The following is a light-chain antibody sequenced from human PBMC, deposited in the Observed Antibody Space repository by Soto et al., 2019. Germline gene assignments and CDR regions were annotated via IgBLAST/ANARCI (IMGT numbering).Light chain of an antibody. J-gene: IGLJ2*01. V-gene: IGLV3-1*01. CDR2: QDS. Sequence: SYELTQPPSVSVSPGQTASITCSGDKLGDKYACWYQQKPGQSPVLVIYQDSKRPSGIPERFSGANSGNTATLTISGTHAMDEADYYCNAWDSSTVVFGGGTKLTVL. CDR1: KLGDKY. CDR3: NAWDSSTVV.